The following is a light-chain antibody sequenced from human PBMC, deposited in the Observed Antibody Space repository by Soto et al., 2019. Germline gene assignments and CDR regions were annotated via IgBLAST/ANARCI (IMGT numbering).Light chain of an antibody. CDR2: EVS. J-gene: IGLJ1*01. CDR1: SSDVGTYDY. V-gene: IGLV2-14*01. Sequence: QSALTQPASVSGSPGQSITISCTGTSSDVGTYDYVSWYQQHPGKAPKLMIYEVSNRPSGVSNRFSGSKSGNTASLAISGLQAEDEADYYCSSYTNSNTFVFGTGTKVTVL. CDR3: SSYTNSNTFV.